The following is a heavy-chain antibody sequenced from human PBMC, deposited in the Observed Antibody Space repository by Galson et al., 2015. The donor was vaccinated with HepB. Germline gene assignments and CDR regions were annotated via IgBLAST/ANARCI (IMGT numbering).Heavy chain of an antibody. Sequence: SVKVSCKASGYTFIRNGVSWVRQAPGQGLEWTGWISAYDGNTNYVHKFQGRVSMTTDTSTSTAYMELRSLRSDDTAVYYCARDSNWGSGYYFDYWGQGTLVIVSS. D-gene: IGHD7-27*01. V-gene: IGHV1-18*04. CDR1: GYTFIRNG. CDR2: ISAYDGNT. CDR3: ARDSNWGSGYYFDY. J-gene: IGHJ4*02.